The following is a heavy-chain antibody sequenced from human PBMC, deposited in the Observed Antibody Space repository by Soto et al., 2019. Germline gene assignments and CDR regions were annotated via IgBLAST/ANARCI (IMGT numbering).Heavy chain of an antibody. CDR2: ITSTSSYK. D-gene: IGHD3-10*01. CDR1: GFTFSDYS. CDR3: ARFIGSGSYRSDY. V-gene: IGHV3-21*01. J-gene: IGHJ4*02. Sequence: EVQLVVSGGGLVKPGGSLRVSCAASGFTFSDYSMNWVRQAPGKGLEWVSSITSTSSYKHYAASVRGRFTISRDNAKNSLYLQMNRLIAEDTDVYYCARFIGSGSYRSDYWGQGPLVAVSS.